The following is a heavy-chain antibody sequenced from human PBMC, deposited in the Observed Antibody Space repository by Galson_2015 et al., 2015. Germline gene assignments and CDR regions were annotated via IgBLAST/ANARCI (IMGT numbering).Heavy chain of an antibody. J-gene: IGHJ4*02. D-gene: IGHD3-10*01. CDR2: IKQDGSEK. CDR1: GFTFSNYW. CDR3: ASQTWTGYFDY. V-gene: IGHV3-7*03. Sequence: SLRLSCAASGFTFSNYWMSWVRQAPGKGLEWGANIKQDGSEKYYVDSVKGRFTISRDNAKNSLYLQMNSLRAEDTAIYYCASQTWTGYFDYWGQGSLVPVSS.